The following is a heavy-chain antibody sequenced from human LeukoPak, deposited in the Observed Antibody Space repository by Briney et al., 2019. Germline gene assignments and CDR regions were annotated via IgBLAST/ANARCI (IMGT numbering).Heavy chain of an antibody. V-gene: IGHV4-4*07. CDR2: ISTLGST. D-gene: IGHD1-26*01. J-gene: IGHJ4*02. Sequence: SETLSLTCTVSGGSISSYYWSWIRQPAGKGLEWIGHISTLGSTNYNPSLKSRVSMSVDTSNYHFSLKLSFVTAADTAIYYCARVAQYLVGASSTAFFEYWGQGTLVTVSS. CDR1: GGSISSYY. CDR3: ARVAQYLVGASSTAFFEY.